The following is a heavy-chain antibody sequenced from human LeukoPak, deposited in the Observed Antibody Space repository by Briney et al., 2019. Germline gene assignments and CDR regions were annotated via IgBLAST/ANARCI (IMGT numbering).Heavy chain of an antibody. V-gene: IGHV4-61*02. J-gene: IGHJ5*02. CDR1: GGSISGGSYY. CDR3: VRIPHNVDRGLVILQWLDP. D-gene: IGHD3-10*01. Sequence: PSQTLSLTCTVSGGSISGGSYYWSWIRQPAGKGLEWIGRIYTSGSTNYNPSLKSRVAISVDTSQNQFSLKLSSVTAADTAVYYCVRIPHNVDRGLVILQWLDPWGQGTLITVSS. CDR2: IYTSGST.